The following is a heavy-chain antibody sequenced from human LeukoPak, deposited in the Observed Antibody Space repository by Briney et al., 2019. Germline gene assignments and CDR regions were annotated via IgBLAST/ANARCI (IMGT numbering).Heavy chain of an antibody. J-gene: IGHJ5*02. CDR3: VKGGQNYDFWGFDQ. CDR2: ISGSGGAT. Sequence: GGSLRLSCAASGLRFDIYAMSWVRQAPGKGLDWVSSISGSGGATYYRDSVKGRFAISRDNSKNTLYLQMNSLRSDDTAFYYCVKGGQNYDFWGFDQWGQGTLVTASS. V-gene: IGHV3-23*01. D-gene: IGHD3-3*01. CDR1: GLRFDIYA.